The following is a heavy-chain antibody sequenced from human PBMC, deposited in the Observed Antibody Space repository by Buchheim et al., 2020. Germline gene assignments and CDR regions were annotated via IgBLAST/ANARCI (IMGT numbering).Heavy chain of an antibody. J-gene: IGHJ4*02. CDR3: AKGQSIVVVPAAVPPFDY. CDR1: GFTFSSYA. D-gene: IGHD2-2*01. CDR2: ISGSGGST. Sequence: EVQLLESGGGLVQPGGSLRLSCAASGFTFSSYAMSWVRQAPGKGLEWVSAISGSGGSTYYADSVKGRFTISRDNSKNTLYLQMNSLRAEDTAVYYCAKGQSIVVVPAAVPPFDYWGQGTL. V-gene: IGHV3-23*01.